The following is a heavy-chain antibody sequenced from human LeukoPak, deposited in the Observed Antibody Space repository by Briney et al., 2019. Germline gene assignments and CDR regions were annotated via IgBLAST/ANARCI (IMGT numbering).Heavy chain of an antibody. V-gene: IGHV7-4-1*02. J-gene: IGHJ4*02. CDR1: GYTFTGYY. CDR3: ARAGSARTLNSSSRLL. Sequence: GASVKVSCTASGYTFTGYYMHWVRQAPGQGLEWMGWINTNTGNPTYAQGFTGRFVFSLDTSVSTAYLQISSLKAEDTAVYYYARAGSARTLNSSSRLLWGQGTLVTVSS. CDR2: INTNTGNP. D-gene: IGHD6-13*01.